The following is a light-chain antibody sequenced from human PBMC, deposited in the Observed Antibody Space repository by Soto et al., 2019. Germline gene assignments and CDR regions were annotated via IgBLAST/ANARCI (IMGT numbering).Light chain of an antibody. CDR1: QSVSSS. J-gene: IGKJ4*01. Sequence: EIVLTQSPATLSLSPGEGATLSCRAGQSVSSSVAWYQQKPGQAPRLLIYEASKMATGIPVRFSGSGSGTDFTLTISSLEHEDFAVYYCQQRSDWVTFGGGTKVEL. CDR2: EAS. V-gene: IGKV3-11*01. CDR3: QQRSDWVT.